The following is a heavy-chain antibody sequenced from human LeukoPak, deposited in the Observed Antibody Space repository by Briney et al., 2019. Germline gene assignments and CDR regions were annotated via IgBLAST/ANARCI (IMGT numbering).Heavy chain of an antibody. J-gene: IGHJ6*02. CDR3: ARDRGPWGITYYGMDV. CDR2: IYYSGST. CDR1: GGSISSYY. Sequence: SETLSLTCTVSGGSISSYYWSWLRQPPGKGLEWIGYIYYSGSTNYNPSLKSRVTISVDTSKNQFSLKLSSVTAADTAVYYCARDRGPWGITYYGMDVWGQGTTVTVSS. V-gene: IGHV4-59*01. D-gene: IGHD3-16*01.